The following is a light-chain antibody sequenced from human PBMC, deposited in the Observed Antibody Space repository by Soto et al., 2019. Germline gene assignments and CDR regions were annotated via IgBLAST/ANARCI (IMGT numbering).Light chain of an antibody. CDR2: SNN. V-gene: IGLV1-44*01. CDR3: AAWDDSLNGPV. Sequence: QSVLTQPPSASGTPGQRVTISCSGSSSNIGSNTVNWYQQLPGTAPKLLIYSNNQRPSGVPDRFSGSKSGTSASLAISGLQSEDEADYYCAAWDDSLNGPVFGGGTKVXVL. CDR1: SSNIGSNT. J-gene: IGLJ2*01.